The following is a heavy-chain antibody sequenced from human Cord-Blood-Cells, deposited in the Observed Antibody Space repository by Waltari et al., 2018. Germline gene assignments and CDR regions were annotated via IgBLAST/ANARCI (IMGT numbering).Heavy chain of an antibody. CDR3: ARGVLVVVPAANYWYFDL. J-gene: IGHJ2*01. CDR1: GGSFSGYY. D-gene: IGHD2-2*01. V-gene: IGHV4-34*01. Sequence: QVQLQQWGAGLLKPSETLSLTCAVYGGSFSGYYWRWLRQPPGKGLEWIGEINHSGSTNYNPSLKSRVTISVDTSKNQFSLKLSSVTAADTAVYYCARGVLVVVPAANYWYFDLWGRGTLVTVSS. CDR2: INHSGST.